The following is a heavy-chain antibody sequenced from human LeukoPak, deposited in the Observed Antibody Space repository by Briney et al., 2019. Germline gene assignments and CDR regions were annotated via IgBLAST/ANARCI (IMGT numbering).Heavy chain of an antibody. CDR2: ISAYNGNT. CDR3: AQTYCSSTRCYPGAFDI. CDR1: GYTFTSYG. Sequence: ASVKVSCKASGYTFTSYGISWVRQAPGQGLEWMGWISAYNGNTNYAQKLQGRVTMTTDTSTSTAYMELRSLRSEDTAVYYCAQTYCSSTRCYPGAFDIWGQGTMVTVSS. D-gene: IGHD2-2*01. J-gene: IGHJ3*02. V-gene: IGHV1-18*04.